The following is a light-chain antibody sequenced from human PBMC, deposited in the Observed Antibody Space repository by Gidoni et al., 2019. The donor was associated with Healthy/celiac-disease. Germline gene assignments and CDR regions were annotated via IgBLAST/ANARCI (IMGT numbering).Light chain of an antibody. CDR1: QSISSW. CDR2: DAS. Sequence: DIQMTQYPSTLSASVGDRVTITCRASQSISSWFAWYQQKPGQAPKLLIYDASSLESGVPSRFSGSGSGTEFTLTISSLQPDDFATYYCQQYNSYPWTFGQGTKVEIK. CDR3: QQYNSYPWT. V-gene: IGKV1-5*01. J-gene: IGKJ1*01.